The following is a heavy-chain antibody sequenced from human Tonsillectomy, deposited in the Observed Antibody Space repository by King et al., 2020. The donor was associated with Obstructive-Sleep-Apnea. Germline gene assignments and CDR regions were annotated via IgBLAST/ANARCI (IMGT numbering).Heavy chain of an antibody. CDR2: IYYSGST. CDR1: GGSISSYY. J-gene: IGHJ3*02. V-gene: IGHV4-59*01. Sequence: VQLQESGPGLVKPSETLSLTCTVSGGSISSYYWSWIRQPPGKGLEWIGYIYYSGSTNYNPSLKSRVTISVDTSKNQFSLKLSSVTAADTAVYYCARDPYYYDSSGGAFDIWGQGTMVTVSS. CDR3: ARDPYYYDSSGGAFDI. D-gene: IGHD3-22*01.